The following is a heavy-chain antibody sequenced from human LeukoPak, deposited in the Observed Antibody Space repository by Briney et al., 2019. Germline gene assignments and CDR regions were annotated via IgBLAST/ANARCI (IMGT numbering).Heavy chain of an antibody. V-gene: IGHV1-8*01. Sequence: ASVKVSCKASGYTFTSYDINWVRQATGQGLEWMGWMDPNSGNTGYAQKFQGRVTMTRNTPISTAYMELSSLRSEDTAVYYCARSGATYYDFWSGSSATPFDYWGQGTLVTVSS. D-gene: IGHD3-3*01. CDR2: MDPNSGNT. CDR3: ARSGATYYDFWSGSSATPFDY. J-gene: IGHJ4*02. CDR1: GYTFTSYD.